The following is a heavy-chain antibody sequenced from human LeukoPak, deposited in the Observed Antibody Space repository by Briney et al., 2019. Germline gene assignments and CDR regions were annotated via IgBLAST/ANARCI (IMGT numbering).Heavy chain of an antibody. CDR1: AFTFNIYA. CDR2: MRYDGSNK. D-gene: IGHD3-10*01. Sequence: GRSLRLSCAASAFTFNIYAMHWVRQAPGKGLEWVAFMRYDGSNKYYADSVKGRFTISRDNSKNTLYLQMNSLRPEDTAVYYCANPFGEFDYWGQGTLVTVSS. CDR3: ANPFGEFDY. J-gene: IGHJ4*02. V-gene: IGHV3-30*04.